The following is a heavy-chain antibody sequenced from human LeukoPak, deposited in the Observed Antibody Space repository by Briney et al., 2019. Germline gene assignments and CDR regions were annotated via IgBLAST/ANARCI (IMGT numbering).Heavy chain of an antibody. J-gene: IGHJ6*02. CDR2: ISYDGSNK. CDR3: ARDRWFGDDHSYYYYYGMDV. Sequence: GRSLRLSCAAPGFTFSSYAMRWVRQAPGKGLEWVAVISYDGSNKYYADSVKGRSTISRDNSKNTLYLQMNSLRAEDTAVYYCARDRWFGDDHSYYYYYGMDVWGQGTTVTVSS. V-gene: IGHV3-30-3*01. D-gene: IGHD3-10*01. CDR1: GFTFSSYA.